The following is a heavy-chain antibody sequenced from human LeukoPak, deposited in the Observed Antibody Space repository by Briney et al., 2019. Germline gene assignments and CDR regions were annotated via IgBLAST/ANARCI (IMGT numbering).Heavy chain of an antibody. V-gene: IGHV3-30*02. Sequence: GGSLRLSRAASRFTSSSYGTHSVRQAPGKGLEWVALIRYDGSNKYYADSVKGRFTISRDNSKNTLYLQMNSLRAEDTAVYHCAKDGASGWFGEGYFDYWGQGTLVTVSS. CDR1: RFTSSSYG. J-gene: IGHJ4*02. D-gene: IGHD3-10*01. CDR2: IRYDGSNK. CDR3: AKDGASGWFGEGYFDY.